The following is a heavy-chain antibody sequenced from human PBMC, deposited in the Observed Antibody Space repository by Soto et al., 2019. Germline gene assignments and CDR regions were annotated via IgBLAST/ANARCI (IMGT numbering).Heavy chain of an antibody. CDR3: AKSLSAIPGDS. CDR1: GFTFSSYW. J-gene: IGHJ4*02. Sequence: GGSLRLSCAASGFTFSSYWMSWVRQGPGKGPEWVANIKQDGSEKYYVDSVKGRFTISRDNAKNSLYLQMTSLRAEDTAVYHCAKSLSAIPGDSWGQGTRVTVSS. CDR2: IKQDGSEK. D-gene: IGHD2-2*01. V-gene: IGHV3-7*05.